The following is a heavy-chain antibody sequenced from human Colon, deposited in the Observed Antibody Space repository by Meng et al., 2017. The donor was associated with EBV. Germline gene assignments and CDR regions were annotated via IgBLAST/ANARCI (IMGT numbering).Heavy chain of an antibody. Sequence: QVQVQQWGAGLLKPLEXLSLTCGVYGASFSGYYWSWIRQPPGKGLEWIGYIYHGGSTDYNPSLRSRVTISVDTSKNQFSLNLSSVTAADTAVYYCARVGQWLPIDYWGQGTLVTVSS. CDR2: IYHGGST. D-gene: IGHD6-19*01. J-gene: IGHJ4*02. CDR1: GASFSGYY. CDR3: ARVGQWLPIDY. V-gene: IGHV4-34*01.